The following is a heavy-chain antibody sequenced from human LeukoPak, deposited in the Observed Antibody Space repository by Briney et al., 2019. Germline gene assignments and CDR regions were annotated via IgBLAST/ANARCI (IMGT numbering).Heavy chain of an antibody. CDR2: INHSGST. CDR1: GGSFSGYY. J-gene: IGHJ2*01. D-gene: IGHD2-2*02. CDR3: ARSGPYQLLYVKWYFDL. Sequence: SETLSLTCAAYGGSFSGYYWSWIRQPPGKGLEWIGEINHSGSTNYNPSLKSRVTISVDTSKNQFSLKLSSVTAADTAVYYCARSGPYQLLYVKWYFDLWGRGTLVTVSS. V-gene: IGHV4-34*01.